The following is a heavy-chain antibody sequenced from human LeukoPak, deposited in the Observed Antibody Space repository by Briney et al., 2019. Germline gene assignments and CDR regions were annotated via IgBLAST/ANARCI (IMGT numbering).Heavy chain of an antibody. CDR3: AKVGIHTEPHDYVWGSHFDY. Sequence: GGSLRLSCAASGFTFDDYAMHWVRQAPGKGLEWVSLISGDGGSTYYADSVKGRFTISRDNSKNSLYLQMNSLRTEDTALYYCAKVGIHTEPHDYVWGSHFDYWGQGTLVTVSS. J-gene: IGHJ4*02. V-gene: IGHV3-43*02. CDR1: GFTFDDYA. D-gene: IGHD3-16*01. CDR2: ISGDGGST.